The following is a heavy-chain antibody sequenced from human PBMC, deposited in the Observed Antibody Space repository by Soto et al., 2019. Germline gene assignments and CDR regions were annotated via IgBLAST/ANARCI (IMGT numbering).Heavy chain of an antibody. D-gene: IGHD6-6*01. J-gene: IGHJ6*02. Sequence: SETLSLTCTVSGVSIGSSTNYWGWIRQPPGKGINLIVFIYFIGTTHYNPSLKSRVTISVDTSTNQFFLKLSFVTAADTAVYYFARRGLSSSSTFRYYYYGMDVWGQGTTVTVSS. V-gene: IGHV4-39*01. CDR2: IYFIGTT. CDR3: ARRGLSSSSTFRYYYYGMDV. CDR1: GVSIGSSTNY.